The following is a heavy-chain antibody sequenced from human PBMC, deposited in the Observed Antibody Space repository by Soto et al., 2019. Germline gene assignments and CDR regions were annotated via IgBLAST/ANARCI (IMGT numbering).Heavy chain of an antibody. J-gene: IGHJ4*02. CDR2: ISSSSSYI. V-gene: IGHV3-21*01. Sequence: KPGGSLRLSCAASGFTFSSYSMNWVRQAPGKGLEWVSSISSSSSYIYYADSVKGRFTISRDNAKNSLYLQMNSLRAEDTAVYYCARDKLRITMKNSPKDYFDFWGQGTLVTVSS. CDR3: ARDKLRITMKNSPKDYFDF. CDR1: GFTFSSYS. D-gene: IGHD3-22*01.